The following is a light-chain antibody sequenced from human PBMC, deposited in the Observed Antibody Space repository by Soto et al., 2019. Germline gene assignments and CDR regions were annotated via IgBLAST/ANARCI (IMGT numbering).Light chain of an antibody. CDR2: GNT. CDR3: QSYDSSLSVLYV. J-gene: IGLJ1*01. V-gene: IGLV1-40*01. Sequence: QSVLTQPPSVSGAPGQRVTISCTGSSSNIGAGYEVHWFQQLPGTAPKLLIYGNTNRPSGVPDRFSGSKSDTSASLAITGLQHEDEADYYCQSYDSSLSVLYVFGTGTKVTVL. CDR1: SSNIGAGYE.